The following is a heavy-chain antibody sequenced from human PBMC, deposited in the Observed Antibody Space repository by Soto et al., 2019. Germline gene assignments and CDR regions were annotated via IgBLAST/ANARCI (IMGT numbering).Heavy chain of an antibody. CDR3: ARGVVAGNYYYGMDV. J-gene: IGHJ6*02. CDR1: GGTFSSYA. Sequence: SVKVSCKXSGGTFSSYAISWVRQAPGQGLEWMGGIIPINHAQKFQARVTITAEESTSTAYMELSSLRSEDTAVYYCARGVVAGNYYYGMDVWGQGTTVTVSS. D-gene: IGHD6-19*01. V-gene: IGHV1-69*13. CDR2: IIPI.